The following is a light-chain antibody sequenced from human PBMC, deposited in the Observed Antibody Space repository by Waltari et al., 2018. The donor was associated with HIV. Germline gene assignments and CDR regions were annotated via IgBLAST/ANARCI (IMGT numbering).Light chain of an antibody. CDR1: QTISTY. Sequence: DIQMTQSPSSLPASVGDRVTITCRASQTISTYLNRYQQKPGKAPQLLISIVSSLQRRVPSRFSGSGSETDFTLTISSLQPEDFATYYCQQSYSIPWTFGQGTKVE. CDR3: QQSYSIPWT. J-gene: IGKJ1*01. V-gene: IGKV1-39*01. CDR2: IVS.